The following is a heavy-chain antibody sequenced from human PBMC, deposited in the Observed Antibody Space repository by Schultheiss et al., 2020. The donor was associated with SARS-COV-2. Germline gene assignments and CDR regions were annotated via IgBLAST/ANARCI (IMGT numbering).Heavy chain of an antibody. CDR2: VFHSGST. D-gene: IGHD2-15*01. CDR1: GFSISSGYF. V-gene: IGHV4-38-2*01. Sequence: SETLSLTCVVSGFSISSGYFWGWIRQPPGKGLEWIGSVFHSGSTYYNPSLKSRVTMSVDTSKNQFSLRLSSVTAADTAVYFCAATSDIVVAVATTWGRGTLVTVSS. CDR3: AATSDIVVAVATT. J-gene: IGHJ1*01.